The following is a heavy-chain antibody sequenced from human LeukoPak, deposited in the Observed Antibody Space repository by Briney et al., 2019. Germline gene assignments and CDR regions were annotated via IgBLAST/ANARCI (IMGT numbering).Heavy chain of an antibody. CDR3: ARDDGDGYMYYFDY. D-gene: IGHD5-24*01. CDR2: ISGSGGST. Sequence: PGGSLRLSCAASGFTFSSYAMSWVRQAPGKGLEWVSAISGSGGSTYYADSVKGRFTISRDNAKNTLHLQMNSLRVEDTALYYCARDDGDGYMYYFDYWGQGTLVTVSS. CDR1: GFTFSSYA. V-gene: IGHV3-23*01. J-gene: IGHJ4*02.